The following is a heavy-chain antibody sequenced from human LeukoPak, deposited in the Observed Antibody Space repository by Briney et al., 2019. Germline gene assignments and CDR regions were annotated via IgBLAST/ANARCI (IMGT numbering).Heavy chain of an antibody. J-gene: IGHJ4*02. V-gene: IGHV3-11*01. CDR1: GFTFSDYY. Sequence: GGSLRLSCAASGFTFSDYYMSWIRQAPGKGLEWVSYISSSGSTIYYADSVKGRFTISRDNAKNSPYLQMNSLKTEDTAVYYCTSYTSAVQLRFLELTQQWGQGTLVTVSS. D-gene: IGHD3-3*01. CDR3: TSYTSAVQLRFLELTQQ. CDR2: ISSSGSTI.